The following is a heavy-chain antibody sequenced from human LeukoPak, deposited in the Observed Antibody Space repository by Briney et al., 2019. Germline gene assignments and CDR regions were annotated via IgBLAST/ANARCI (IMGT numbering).Heavy chain of an antibody. CDR1: GYTFTSYA. D-gene: IGHD1-26*01. Sequence: ASVKVSCKASGYTFTSYAMHWVRQAPGQRLEWMGWINAGNGNTKYSQKFQGRVTITRDTSASTAYMELSSLRSEDTAVYYCASHPSVSGSFLRGGEYYFDYWGQGTLVTVSS. J-gene: IGHJ4*02. CDR3: ASHPSVSGSFLRGGEYYFDY. V-gene: IGHV1-3*01. CDR2: INAGNGNT.